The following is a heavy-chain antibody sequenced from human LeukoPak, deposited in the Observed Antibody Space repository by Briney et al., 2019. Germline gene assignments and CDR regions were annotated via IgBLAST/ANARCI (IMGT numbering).Heavy chain of an antibody. Sequence: PGGSLRLSCAASGFTFSSYSMNWVRQAPGKGLEWVSSISSSSSYIYYADSVKGRFTISRDNAKNSLYLQMNSLRAEDTAVYYCASPGRDYDDYFDYWGQGTLVTVSS. V-gene: IGHV3-21*01. CDR3: ASPGRDYDDYFDY. J-gene: IGHJ4*02. D-gene: IGHD3-10*01. CDR1: GFTFSSYS. CDR2: ISSSSSYI.